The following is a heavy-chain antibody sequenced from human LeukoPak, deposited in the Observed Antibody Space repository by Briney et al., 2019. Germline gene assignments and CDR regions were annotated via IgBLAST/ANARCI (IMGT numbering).Heavy chain of an antibody. CDR3: ARGDSSGYESYFDY. D-gene: IGHD3-22*01. Sequence: GGSLRLSCAASGFTFSTYAVNWVRQAPGKGLEWVSTISGSGDSTYYADSVKGRFTISRDNAKNSLYLQMNSLRAEDTAVYYCARGDSSGYESYFDYWGQGTLVTVSS. CDR2: ISGSGDST. J-gene: IGHJ4*02. V-gene: IGHV3-23*01. CDR1: GFTFSTYA.